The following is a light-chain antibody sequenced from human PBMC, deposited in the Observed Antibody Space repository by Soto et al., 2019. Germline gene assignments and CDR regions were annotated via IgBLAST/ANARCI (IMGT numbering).Light chain of an antibody. V-gene: IGLV2-8*01. J-gene: IGLJ1*01. CDR1: SSDAGGYNF. CDR2: DVT. Sequence: QYVLTQPPSASGSPGQSVTISCTGTSSDAGGYNFVSWYQQHPGKAPKFMIYDVTKRPSGVPDRFSGSKSGNTASLTVSGLQAEDEAEYYCSSYEGTNIVFGTGSEVTGL. CDR3: SSYEGTNIV.